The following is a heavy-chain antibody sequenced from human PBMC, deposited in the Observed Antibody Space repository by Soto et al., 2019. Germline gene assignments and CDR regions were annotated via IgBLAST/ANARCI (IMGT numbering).Heavy chain of an antibody. CDR2: IIPIFGTA. CDR1: GGTFSSYA. J-gene: IGHJ6*02. D-gene: IGHD1-7*01. CDR3: AGPPELTRIYYYYGMDV. V-gene: IGHV1-69*12. Sequence: QVQLVQSGAEVKKPGSSVKVSCKASGGTFSSYAISWVRQAPGQGLEWMGGIIPIFGTANYAQKFQGRVTITADDSTSTAYMELSSLRSEDTAVYYCAGPPELTRIYYYYGMDVWGQGTTFTVSS.